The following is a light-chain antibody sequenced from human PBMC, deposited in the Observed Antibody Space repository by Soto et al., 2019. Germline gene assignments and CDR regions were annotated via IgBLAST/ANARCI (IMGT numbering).Light chain of an antibody. CDR1: SSDVGGYKY. V-gene: IGLV2-11*01. CDR2: DVS. CDR3: CSYAGSYIWV. J-gene: IGLJ3*02. Sequence: QSALTQPRSVSGSPGQSVTISCTGTSSDVGGYKYVSWYQQHPGKAPKLMIYDVSRRPSGVPDRFSGSKSGNTASLTISGVQAEDEADYYCCSYAGSYIWVFGGGTKLTVL.